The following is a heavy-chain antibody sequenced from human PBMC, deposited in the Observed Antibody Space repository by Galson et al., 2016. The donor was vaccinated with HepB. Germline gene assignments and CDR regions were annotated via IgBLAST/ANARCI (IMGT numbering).Heavy chain of an antibody. D-gene: IGHD2-15*01. V-gene: IGHV6-1*01. CDR2: TYYGSKWYN. CDR1: GDSVSSKSAA. Sequence: CAISGDSVSSKSAAWNWIRQSPSRGLEWLGRTYYGSKWYNDYALSVKSRITINPDTSKNQFSLQLNSVTPEDTAVYYCARGHLVVPFSFYFDYWGQGSLVTVSS. CDR3: ARGHLVVPFSFYFDY. J-gene: IGHJ4*02.